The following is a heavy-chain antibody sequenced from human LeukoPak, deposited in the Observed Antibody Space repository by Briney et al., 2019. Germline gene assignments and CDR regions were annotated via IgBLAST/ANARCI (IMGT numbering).Heavy chain of an antibody. CDR1: GFTFSSYA. J-gene: IGHJ4*02. V-gene: IGHV3-23*01. CDR3: AKGEPGLLWFGEFLFDY. D-gene: IGHD3-10*01. Sequence: GGSLRLSSAASGFTFSSYAMSWVRQAPGKGLEWVSAISGSGGSTYYADSVKGRFTISRDNSKNTLYLQMNSLRAEDTAVYYCAKGEPGLLWFGEFLFDYWGQGTLVTVSS. CDR2: ISGSGGST.